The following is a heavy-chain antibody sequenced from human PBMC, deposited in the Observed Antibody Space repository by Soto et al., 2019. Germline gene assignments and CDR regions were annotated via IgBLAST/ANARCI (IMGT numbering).Heavy chain of an antibody. J-gene: IGHJ6*04. V-gene: IGHV5-10-1*01. D-gene: IGHD6-19*01. Sequence: GDSLKISCNGSGDSFTSYWISWVRQMPGKGLEWMGRIDPSDYYTNYSPSFQGYVTISADKSISTAYRQWSSLKASDTAMYYCARPGKQWHMDVWGKGTTVTVSS. CDR3: ARPGKQWHMDV. CDR2: IDPSDYYT. CDR1: GDSFTSYW.